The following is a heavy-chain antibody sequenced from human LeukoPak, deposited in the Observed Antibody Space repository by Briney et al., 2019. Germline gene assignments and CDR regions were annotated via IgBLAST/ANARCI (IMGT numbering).Heavy chain of an antibody. Sequence: AGGSLRLSCAASGFTLSSYAMSWVRQAPGKGLEWVSAISGSGGSTYYADSVKGRFTISRDNSKNTLYLQMNSLRAEDTAVYYCAKDRGVGGVGATRPNKPFDIWGQGTMVTVSS. CDR3: AKDRGVGGVGATRPNKPFDI. D-gene: IGHD1-26*01. V-gene: IGHV3-23*01. CDR2: ISGSGGST. CDR1: GFTLSSYA. J-gene: IGHJ3*02.